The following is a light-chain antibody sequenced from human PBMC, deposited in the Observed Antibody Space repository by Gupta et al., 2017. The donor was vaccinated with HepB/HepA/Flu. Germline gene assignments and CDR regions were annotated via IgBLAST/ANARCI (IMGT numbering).Light chain of an antibody. Sequence: SYDLTHAPSVSVSPGQTTTITCSGNRLGEKYACWYQQKPGQSPVLVIYEDRSRPSGIPERFSGSNSGNTATLTIRGAQATDEADYYCQAWDRSTVVFGGGTKLTVL. V-gene: IGLV3-1*01. CDR1: RLGEKY. CDR3: QAWDRSTVV. CDR2: EDR. J-gene: IGLJ3*02.